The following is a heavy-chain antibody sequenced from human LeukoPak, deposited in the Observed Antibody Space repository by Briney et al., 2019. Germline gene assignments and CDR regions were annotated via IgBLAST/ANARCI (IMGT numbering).Heavy chain of an antibody. V-gene: IGHV4-59*01. Sequence: PSETLSLTCTASGASISSYYWSWIRQPPGKGLEWIGYIYYSGSTNYNPSLKSRVTISVDTSKNQFSLKLSSVTAADTAVYYCARDRWFDPWGQGTLVTVSS. CDR2: IYYSGST. CDR3: ARDRWFDP. J-gene: IGHJ5*02. CDR1: GASISSYY.